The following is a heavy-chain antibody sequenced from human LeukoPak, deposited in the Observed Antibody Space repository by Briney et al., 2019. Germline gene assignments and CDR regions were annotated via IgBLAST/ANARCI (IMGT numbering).Heavy chain of an antibody. D-gene: IGHD6-19*01. CDR2: ISGSGGST. CDR1: GFTFSSYA. V-gene: IGHV3-23*01. J-gene: IGHJ4*01. Sequence: GGSLRLSCAASGFTFSSYAMSWVRQAPGKGLEWVSAISGSGGSTYYADSVKGRFTISRDNSKNTPYLQMNSLRAEDTAVYYCAKGIYSSGWSYFDYWGHGTLVTVSS. CDR3: AKGIYSSGWSYFDY.